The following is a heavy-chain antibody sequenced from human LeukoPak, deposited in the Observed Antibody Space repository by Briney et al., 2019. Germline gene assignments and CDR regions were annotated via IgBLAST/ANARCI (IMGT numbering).Heavy chain of an antibody. CDR1: GFTFSSYS. V-gene: IGHV3-21*01. Sequence: GGSLRLSCAASGFTFSSYSMNWVRQAPGKGLEWVSSISSSSSYIYYADSVKGRSTISRDNAKNSLYLQMNSLRAEDTAVYYCARDMVRGVSGNFDYWGQGTLVTISS. D-gene: IGHD3-10*01. J-gene: IGHJ4*02. CDR3: ARDMVRGVSGNFDY. CDR2: ISSSSSYI.